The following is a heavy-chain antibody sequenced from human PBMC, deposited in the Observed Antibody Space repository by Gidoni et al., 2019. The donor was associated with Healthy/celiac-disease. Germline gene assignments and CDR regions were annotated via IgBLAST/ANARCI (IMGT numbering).Heavy chain of an antibody. CDR3: ARERRDGYNREFDY. D-gene: IGHD5-12*01. CDR1: GFTFSSYG. J-gene: IGHJ4*02. CDR2: IWYDGSNK. Sequence: QVQLVESGGGVIQPGRSLRLSCAASGFTFSSYGMHWVRQAPGKGLEWVAVIWYDGSNKYYADSVKGRFTISRDNSKNTLYLQMNSLRAEDTAVYYCARERRDGYNREFDYWGQGTLVTVSS. V-gene: IGHV3-33*01.